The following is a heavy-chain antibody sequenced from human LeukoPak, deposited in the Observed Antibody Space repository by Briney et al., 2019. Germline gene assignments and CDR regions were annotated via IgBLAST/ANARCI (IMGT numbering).Heavy chain of an antibody. CDR2: IFYSGST. CDR1: GGSIGSYY. V-gene: IGHV4-59*01. CDR3: AREVGGSYRKYWFFDL. J-gene: IGHJ2*01. D-gene: IGHD1-26*01. Sequence: SETLSLTCSVSGGSIGSYYWSWIRQPPGQGLERIGFIFYSGSTNYNPSLNSRVTISLDTSKNQFSLKLSSVTAADTAVYYCAREVGGSYRKYWFFDLWGRGTLVTVSS.